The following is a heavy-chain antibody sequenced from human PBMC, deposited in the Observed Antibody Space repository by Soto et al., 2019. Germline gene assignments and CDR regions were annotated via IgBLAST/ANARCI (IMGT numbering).Heavy chain of an antibody. CDR3: ARDYGYSSGWYGFDP. V-gene: IGHV1-2*02. Sequence: ASVKVSCKASGYTFTGYYMHWVRQAPGQGLEWMGWINPNSGGTNYARKFQGRVTMTRDTSISTAYMELSRLRSDDTAVYYCARDYGYSSGWYGFDPWGQGTLVTVSS. J-gene: IGHJ5*02. CDR1: GYTFTGYY. D-gene: IGHD6-19*01. CDR2: INPNSGGT.